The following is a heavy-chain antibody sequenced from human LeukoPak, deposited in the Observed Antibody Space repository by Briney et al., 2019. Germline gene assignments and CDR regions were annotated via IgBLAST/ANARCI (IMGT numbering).Heavy chain of an antibody. CDR2: ISGSGGST. V-gene: IGHV3-23*01. CDR1: GFTLSSYA. J-gene: IGHJ4*02. CDR3: AKEYIVATILDG. Sequence: PGGSLRLSCAASGFTLSSYAMSWVGQAPGKGLEWVSAISGSGGSTYYADSVKGRFTISRDNSKNTLYLQMNSLRAVDTAVYYSAKEYIVATILDGWGQGTLVSVSS. D-gene: IGHD5-12*01.